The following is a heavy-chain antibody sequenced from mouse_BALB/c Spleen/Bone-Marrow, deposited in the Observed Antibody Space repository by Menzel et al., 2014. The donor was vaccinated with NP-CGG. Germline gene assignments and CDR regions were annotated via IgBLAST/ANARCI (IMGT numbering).Heavy chain of an antibody. CDR1: GYSFTGYY. J-gene: IGHJ1*01. CDR2: IYPYNGVS. CDR3: ESRGEYFDV. Sequence: VQLQQSGPELVKSGASVKISCKASGYSFTGYYMHWVKQSHGNSLDWIGYIYPYNGVSSYNQKFKGKATLTVDKSSSTAYMELRSPTSDDSAVYYCESRGEYFDVWGAGTTVIVSS. V-gene: IGHV1-31*01.